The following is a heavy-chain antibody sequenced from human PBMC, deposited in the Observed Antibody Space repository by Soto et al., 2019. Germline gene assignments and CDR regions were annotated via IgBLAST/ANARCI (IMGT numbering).Heavy chain of an antibody. J-gene: IGHJ5*02. CDR2: IYYSGRT. CDR3: ARSNSGYYKWFDP. V-gene: IGHV4-39*01. Sequence: SQTLSLTCSVSDDSISNSNYYWGWIRKPPGKGLEWIGNIYYSGRTYYNPSLKSRVAISVDTSKNQFSLKLSSVTAADTALYYCARSNSGYYKWFDPWGQGTLVTVSS. D-gene: IGHD3-3*01. CDR1: DDSISNSNYY.